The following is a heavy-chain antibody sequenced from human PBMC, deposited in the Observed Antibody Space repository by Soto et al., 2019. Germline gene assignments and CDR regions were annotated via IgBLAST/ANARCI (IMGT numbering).Heavy chain of an antibody. J-gene: IGHJ3*02. CDR1: GVSLNSGDYF. Sequence: SETLSLTCTVSGVSLNSGDYFWSWVRQLPGKGLEWIGYISYSGRTFYSPIMNSRTSISADTSQNHFSLTMTSVIAADTAVYFCARWTYLYDSRNIRYGGFDTWGQGTKVTVSS. V-gene: IGHV4-31*03. D-gene: IGHD4-17*01. CDR2: ISYSGRT. CDR3: ARWTYLYDSRNIRYGGFDT.